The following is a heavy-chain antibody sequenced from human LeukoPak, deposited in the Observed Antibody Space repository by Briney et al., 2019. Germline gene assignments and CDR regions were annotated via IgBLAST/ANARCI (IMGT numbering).Heavy chain of an antibody. Sequence: GGSLRLSCAASGFTFSSYGMHWVRQAPGKGLEWVAVISYDGSNKYYAGSVKGRFTISRDNSKNTLYLQMNSLRAEDTAVYYCARKGYGNPYYFDYWGQGTLVTVSS. D-gene: IGHD6-13*01. V-gene: IGHV3-30*03. J-gene: IGHJ4*02. CDR2: ISYDGSNK. CDR1: GFTFSSYG. CDR3: ARKGYGNPYYFDY.